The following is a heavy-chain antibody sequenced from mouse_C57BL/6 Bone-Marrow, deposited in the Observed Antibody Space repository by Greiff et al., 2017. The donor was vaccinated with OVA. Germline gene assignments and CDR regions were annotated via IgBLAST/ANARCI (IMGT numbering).Heavy chain of an antibody. CDR1: GFTFSSYA. J-gene: IGHJ4*01. Sequence: EVHLVESGGGLVKPGGSLKLSCAASGFTFSSYAMSWVRQTPEKRLEWVATISDGGSYTYYPDNVKGRFTISRDNAKNNLYLQMSHLKSEDTAMYYCARERLRRDGGDYWGQGTSVTVSS. CDR3: ARERLRRDGGDY. CDR2: ISDGGSYT. D-gene: IGHD2-4*01. V-gene: IGHV5-4*01.